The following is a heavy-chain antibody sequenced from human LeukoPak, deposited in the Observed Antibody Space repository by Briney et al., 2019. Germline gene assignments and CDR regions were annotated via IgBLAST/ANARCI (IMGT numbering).Heavy chain of an antibody. CDR3: ARDRGSGSYSLDY. D-gene: IGHD3-10*01. CDR1: GFTFSSYS. CDR2: ISSSSSAI. Sequence: GGSLRLSCAASGFTFSSYSMNWVRQAPGKGLEWVSYISSSSSAIYYADSVKGRFTISRDNAKNSLYLQMNSPRAEDTAVYYCARDRGSGSYSLDYWGQGTLVTVSS. V-gene: IGHV3-48*04. J-gene: IGHJ4*02.